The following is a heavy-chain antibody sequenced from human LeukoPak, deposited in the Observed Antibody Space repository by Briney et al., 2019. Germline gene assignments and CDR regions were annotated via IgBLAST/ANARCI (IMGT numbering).Heavy chain of an antibody. D-gene: IGHD1-1*01. V-gene: IGHV1-24*01. CDR2: FDPEDGET. Sequence: ASVKVSCKVSGYTLTELSMHWVRQAPGKGLEWMGGFDPEDGETIYAQKFQGRVTMTEDTSTDTAYMELSSLRSVDTAVYYCATASQLLDIGAFDIWGQGTMVTVSS. CDR1: GYTLTELS. CDR3: ATASQLLDIGAFDI. J-gene: IGHJ3*02.